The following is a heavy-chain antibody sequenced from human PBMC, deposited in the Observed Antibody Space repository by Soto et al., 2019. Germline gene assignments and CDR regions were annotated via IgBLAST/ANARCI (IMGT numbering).Heavy chain of an antibody. CDR2: ISGSGGST. J-gene: IGHJ6*02. Sequence: GGSLRLSCAASGFTFSSYAMSWVRQAPGKGLEWVSAISGSGGSTYYADSVKGRFTISRDNSKNTLYLQMNSLRAEDTAVYYCAKDRDYDFWSGSTAPTVGDVWGQGTTGTVSS. CDR3: AKDRDYDFWSGSTAPTVGDV. CDR1: GFTFSSYA. V-gene: IGHV3-23*01. D-gene: IGHD3-3*01.